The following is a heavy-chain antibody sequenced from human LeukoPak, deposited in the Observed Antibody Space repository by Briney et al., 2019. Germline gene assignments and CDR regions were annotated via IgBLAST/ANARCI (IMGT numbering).Heavy chain of an antibody. CDR2: ISAHSGDT. CDR1: GYPFTNFA. D-gene: IGHD3-22*01. J-gene: IGHJ3*02. V-gene: IGHV1-18*01. CDR3: ARGLAHYYDSSGTGYAFDI. Sequence: ASVKVSCKASGYPFTNFAINWVRQAPGQGLEWMGWISAHSGDTHSAQKFQGRVTITRDTSASTAYMELSSLRSEDTAVYYCARGLAHYYDSSGTGYAFDIWGQGTMVTVSS.